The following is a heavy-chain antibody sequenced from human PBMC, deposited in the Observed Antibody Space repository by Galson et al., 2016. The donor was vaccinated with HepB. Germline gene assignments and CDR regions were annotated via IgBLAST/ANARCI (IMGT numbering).Heavy chain of an antibody. J-gene: IGHJ4*02. V-gene: IGHV3-33*08. CDR3: ARWGTFGLTLDY. CDR2: IWKDGTQK. Sequence: SLRLCCAASGFTFVDDGMDWGRQTPGKGPEWVEVIWKDGTQKYYGGSVMGRFTISRDDSKNMVYLHMNSLRAEDTAVSYCARWGTFGLTLDYWGQGTPVTVSS. D-gene: IGHD3-16*01. CDR1: GFTFVDDG.